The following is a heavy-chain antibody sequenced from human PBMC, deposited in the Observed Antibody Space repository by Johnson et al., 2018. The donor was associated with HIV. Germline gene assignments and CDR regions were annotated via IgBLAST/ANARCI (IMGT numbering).Heavy chain of an antibody. CDR3: ARDRRVGYTTYDAFDI. V-gene: IGHV3-20*04. CDR1: GFTFDDYG. J-gene: IGHJ3*02. CDR2: INWNGGST. D-gene: IGHD5-18*01. Sequence: VHLVESGVVMVQPGGSLRLSCAVSGFTFDDYGMSWVRQAPGKGLEWVSGINWNGGSTGYADSVKGRFTISRDNAKNSLYLQMNSLRAEDTALYYCARDRRVGYTTYDAFDIWGQGTMVTVSS.